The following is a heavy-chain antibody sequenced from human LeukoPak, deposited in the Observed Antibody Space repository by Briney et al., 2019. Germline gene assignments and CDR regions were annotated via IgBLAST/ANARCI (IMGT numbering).Heavy chain of an antibody. D-gene: IGHD2-8*01. CDR2: ITDGGGST. CDR3: AKDVRRCNGACT. Sequence: PGGSLRLSCEASGFTFSNYAMNWVRQAPGKGLEWVSGITDGGGSTYYADSVKGRFAVSRDNSRGTLYLQMNSLRAEDTAFYYCAKDVRRCNGACTWGQGTLVTVSS. J-gene: IGHJ5*02. V-gene: IGHV3-23*01. CDR1: GFTFSNYA.